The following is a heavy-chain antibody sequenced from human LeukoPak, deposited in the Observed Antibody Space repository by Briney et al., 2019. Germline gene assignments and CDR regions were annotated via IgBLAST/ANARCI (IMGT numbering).Heavy chain of an antibody. J-gene: IGHJ6*03. CDR3: ARGYDILTGFPYYYYMDV. CDR1: GFTFDDYA. Sequence: PGGSLRLSCAASGFTFDDYAMHWVRQAPGKGLEWVSGISWNSGSIGYADSVKGRFTISRDNAKNSLYLQMNSLRAGDTALYYCARGYDILTGFPYYYYMDVWGKGTTVTVSS. D-gene: IGHD3-9*01. V-gene: IGHV3-9*01. CDR2: ISWNSGSI.